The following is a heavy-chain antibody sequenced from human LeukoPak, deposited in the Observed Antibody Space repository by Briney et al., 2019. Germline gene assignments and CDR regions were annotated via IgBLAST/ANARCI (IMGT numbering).Heavy chain of an antibody. Sequence: SETLSLTCTVSGGSISGGSYYWSWIRQPAGKGLEWIGRIYTSGSTNYNPSLKSRVTISVDTSKNQFSLKLSSVTAADTAVYYCARSPYCSSTSCYSRTDAFDIWGQGTMVTVSS. CDR3: ARSPYCSSTSCYSRTDAFDI. D-gene: IGHD2-2*02. CDR1: GGSISGGSYY. V-gene: IGHV4-61*02. J-gene: IGHJ3*02. CDR2: IYTSGST.